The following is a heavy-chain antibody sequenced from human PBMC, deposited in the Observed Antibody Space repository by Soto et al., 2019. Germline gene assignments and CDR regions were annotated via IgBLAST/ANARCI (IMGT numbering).Heavy chain of an antibody. J-gene: IGHJ4*02. Sequence: QVQLVQSGAEVKKPGASVKVSCKASGYAFTIYGITWVRQAPGQGLEWMGWISTNNGNTNYAQKVQGRVTMTRDTATITVYMERRSLRYEDTCVYSCARGRYWDYWGQGALVTVSS. V-gene: IGHV1-18*01. CDR1: GYAFTIYG. CDR2: ISTNNGNT. CDR3: ARGRYWDY. D-gene: IGHD2-8*02.